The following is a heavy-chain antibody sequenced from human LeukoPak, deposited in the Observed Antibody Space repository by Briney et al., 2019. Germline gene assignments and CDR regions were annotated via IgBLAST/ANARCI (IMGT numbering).Heavy chain of an antibody. D-gene: IGHD3-3*01. J-gene: IGHJ5*02. CDR3: ARDGPSYYDFWSGAHGYNWFDP. V-gene: IGHV1-18*01. CDR1: GYTFTSYG. CDR2: ISAYNGNT. Sequence: GASVTVSCKASGYTFTSYGISWVRQAPGQGLEWMGWISAYNGNTNYAQKLQGRVTMTTDTSTSTAYMELRSLRSDDTAVYYCARDGPSYYDFWSGAHGYNWFDPWGQGTLVTVSS.